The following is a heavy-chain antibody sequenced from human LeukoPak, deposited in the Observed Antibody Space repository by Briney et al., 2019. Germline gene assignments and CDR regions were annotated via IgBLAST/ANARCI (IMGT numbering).Heavy chain of an antibody. CDR1: GYTFTSYG. CDR2: ITPIFGAA. V-gene: IGHV1-69*13. CDR3: ATERWLQY. D-gene: IGHD5-24*01. Sequence: ASVKVSCKASGYTFTSYGINWVRQAPGQGLEWMGGITPIFGAANYAQKFQGRVTITAAESTSTAYLELRSLTSEDTAVYFCATERWLQYWGQGTMVTVSS. J-gene: IGHJ3*01.